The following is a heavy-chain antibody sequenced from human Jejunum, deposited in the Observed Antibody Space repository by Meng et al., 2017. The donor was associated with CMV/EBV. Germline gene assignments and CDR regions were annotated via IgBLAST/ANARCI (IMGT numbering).Heavy chain of an antibody. V-gene: IGHV3-30-3*01. CDR2: SLNDGSSY. J-gene: IGHJ4*02. Sequence: VQLAESGGGVVVPGRSLLLPCVASGIIFSSHTMHWVRRAPGKGLEWVAVSLNDGSSYNYPDAVRGRFTISRDNSKNTLYLQMDNLRGEDTAVYYCARENFNHPLDYWGQGTLVTVSS. CDR3: ARENFNHPLDY. D-gene: IGHD1-14*01. CDR1: GIIFSSHT.